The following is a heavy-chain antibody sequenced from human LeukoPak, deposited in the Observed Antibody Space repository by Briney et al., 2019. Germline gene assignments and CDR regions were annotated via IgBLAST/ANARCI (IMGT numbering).Heavy chain of an antibody. CDR2: IKSKTDGGTT. V-gene: IGHV3-15*01. CDR1: GFTFSNAW. CDR3: TKDIVVVPAAPIPYNWFDP. Sequence: GGSLRLSCAASGFTFSNAWMSWVRQAPGKGLEWVGRIKSKTDGGTTDYAAPVKGRFTISRDDSKNTLYLQVNSLKTEDTAVYYYTKDIVVVPAAPIPYNWFDPWGQGTLVTVPS. J-gene: IGHJ5*02. D-gene: IGHD2-2*01.